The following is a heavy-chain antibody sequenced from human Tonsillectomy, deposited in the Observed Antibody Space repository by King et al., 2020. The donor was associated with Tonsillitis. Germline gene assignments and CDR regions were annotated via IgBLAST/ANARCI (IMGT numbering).Heavy chain of an antibody. CDR3: ARGFGVPTAGNYYFDY. D-gene: IGHD6-13*01. V-gene: IGHV4-31*03. J-gene: IGHJ4*02. CDR1: GGSISNGGHY. CDR2: IYNSGST. Sequence: QLQESGPGLVKPSQTLSLTCTVSGGSISNGGHYWSWIRQLPGKGLEWIGYIYNSGSTYPKPSLKSRVTISIDTSKNQFSLRLNSVTAADTAVYYCARGFGVPTAGNYYFDYWGQGTLVTVSS.